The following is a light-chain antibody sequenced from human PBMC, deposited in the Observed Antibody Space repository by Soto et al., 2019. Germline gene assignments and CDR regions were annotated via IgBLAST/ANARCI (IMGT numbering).Light chain of an antibody. CDR2: GAS. CDR1: QSVSSIY. CDR3: QQFGTSPPST. J-gene: IGKJ5*01. Sequence: EIVLTQSPGTLSLSPGERATLSCRASQSVSSIYFAWYQQKPGQAPRLLIYGASSRATGTPDRFSGSGSGTDFTLTISRLEPEDFAVYYCQQFGTSPPSTFGQGTRLEI. V-gene: IGKV3-20*01.